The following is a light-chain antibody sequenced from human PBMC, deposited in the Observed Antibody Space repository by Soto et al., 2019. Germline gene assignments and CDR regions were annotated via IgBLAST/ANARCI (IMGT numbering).Light chain of an antibody. CDR2: AAS. CDR1: QGIRDD. CDR3: LQDYNYPWT. Sequence: AIQMTQFASSLSASVGGRVTITCGAGQGIRDDLGWYQQNPGKAPKILSYAASTLQSGVPSSFRGSGSGTDFTLTISSLQPEDFETYYCLQDYNYPWTFGQGTKVDIK. J-gene: IGKJ1*01. V-gene: IGKV1-6*01.